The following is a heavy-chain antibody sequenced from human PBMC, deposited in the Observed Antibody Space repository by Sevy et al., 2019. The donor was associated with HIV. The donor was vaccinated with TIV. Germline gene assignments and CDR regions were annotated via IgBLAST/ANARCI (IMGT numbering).Heavy chain of an antibody. CDR2: IKQDGSEK. CDR3: ARDRRQYGDPYYYYYGMDV. J-gene: IGHJ6*02. V-gene: IGHV3-7*01. Sequence: GGSLRLSCAASGFTFSSYWMSWVRQAPGKGLEGVANIKQDGSEKYYVDSVKGRFTISRDNAKNSLYLQMNSLRAEDTAVYYCARDRRQYGDPYYYYYGMDVWGQGTTVTVSS. D-gene: IGHD4-17*01. CDR1: GFTFSSYW.